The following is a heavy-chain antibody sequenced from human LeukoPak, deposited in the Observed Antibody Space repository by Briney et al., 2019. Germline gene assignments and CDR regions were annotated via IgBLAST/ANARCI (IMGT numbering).Heavy chain of an antibody. J-gene: IGHJ4*02. CDR3: AKSIRGGYSWGHYFDY. D-gene: IGHD1-26*01. Sequence: GKSLRLSCEASGFTFRLYGMHWVRQAPGKGLEWVALISNDGNKKYFADSVKGRFTISRDNSKNTLYLQMNSLRAEDTAVYYCAKSIRGGYSWGHYFDYWGQGTLVTVSS. CDR2: ISNDGNKK. V-gene: IGHV3-30*18. CDR1: GFTFRLYG.